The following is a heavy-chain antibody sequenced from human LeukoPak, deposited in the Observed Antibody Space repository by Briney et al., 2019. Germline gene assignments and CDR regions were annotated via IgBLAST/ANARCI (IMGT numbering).Heavy chain of an antibody. CDR2: IRSKAYGGTT. J-gene: IGHJ6*02. D-gene: IGHD4-17*01. Sequence: GGSLRLSCTASGFTFGDYAMSWVRQAPGKGLEWVGFIRSKAYGGTTEYAASVKGRFTISRDDSKSIAYLQMNSLKTEDTAVYYCTRDRHGDYPSPYYYYYGMDVWGQGTTVTVSS. CDR3: TRDRHGDYPSPYYYYYGMDV. V-gene: IGHV3-49*04. CDR1: GFTFGDYA.